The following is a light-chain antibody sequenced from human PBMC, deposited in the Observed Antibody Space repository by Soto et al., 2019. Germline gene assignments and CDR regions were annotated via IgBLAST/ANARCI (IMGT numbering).Light chain of an antibody. J-gene: IGKJ1*01. CDR1: QSVISTY. CDR3: QQYRDSLGT. Sequence: EIVLTQSPGTLSLSPGERATLSCRASQSVISTYLAWYQQKPGQAPRLLIYGASSRATGIPDSFSGSGSGTDLTLTISRLEPEDFAVYYCQQYRDSLGTFGQWTKVEIK. CDR2: GAS. V-gene: IGKV3-20*01.